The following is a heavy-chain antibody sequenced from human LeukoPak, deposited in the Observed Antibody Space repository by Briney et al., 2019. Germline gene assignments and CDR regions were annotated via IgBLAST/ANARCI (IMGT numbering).Heavy chain of an antibody. J-gene: IGHJ4*02. CDR1: GFTFSSYA. CDR3: AKQWPGDYGDYFDY. Sequence: QPGRSLRLSCAASGFTFSSYAMHWVRQAPGKGLEWVAVISYDGSNKYYADSVKGRFTISRDNSKNTLYLQMNSLRAEDTAVYYCAKQWPGDYGDYFDYWGQGTLVTVSS. CDR2: ISYDGSNK. D-gene: IGHD4-17*01. V-gene: IGHV3-30-3*02.